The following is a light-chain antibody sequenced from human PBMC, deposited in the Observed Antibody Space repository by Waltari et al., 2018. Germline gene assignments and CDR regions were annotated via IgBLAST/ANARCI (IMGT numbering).Light chain of an antibody. CDR1: QSVSSIS. Sequence: EIVLTQSPGTLSLSPGERATLSCRASQSVSSISLTWYQQKPGQAPRLLIYGASSRATGIPDRFSGSGSGTDFALTISRREPEDFAVYYCQQYDGIVLTFGGGTKVEI. V-gene: IGKV3-20*01. CDR2: GAS. J-gene: IGKJ4*01. CDR3: QQYDGIVLT.